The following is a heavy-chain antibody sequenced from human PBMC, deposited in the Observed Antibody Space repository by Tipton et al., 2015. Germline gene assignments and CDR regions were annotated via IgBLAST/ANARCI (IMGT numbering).Heavy chain of an antibody. J-gene: IGHJ4*02. Sequence: SLRLSCVASGFNFGSYWMNWVRQAPGKGLEWVANIKQDGSEKYYVDSVQGRFTISRDNAKNSQYLQMNSLRAEDTAVYYCARDPAGSYYDSSGYSYVDYWGQGTLVTVSS. CDR2: IKQDGSEK. CDR1: GFNFGSYW. D-gene: IGHD3-22*01. V-gene: IGHV3-7*03. CDR3: ARDPAGSYYDSSGYSYVDY.